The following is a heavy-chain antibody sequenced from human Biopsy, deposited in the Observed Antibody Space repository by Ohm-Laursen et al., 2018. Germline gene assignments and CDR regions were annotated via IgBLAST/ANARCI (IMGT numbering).Heavy chain of an antibody. V-gene: IGHV1-18*01. J-gene: IGHJ5*02. CDR1: DYTFTNYG. D-gene: IGHD3-3*01. CDR2: INAYNGNT. CDR3: ARDRTPYYDFWSGKSFDNWFDP. Sequence: ASVKVSCKSSDYTFTNYGISWVRQAPGQGLEWMGWINAYNGNTNYAQKLQGRVTMTTDTSTSTAYMELRSLRPDDTALYYCARDRTPYYDFWSGKSFDNWFDPWGQGTLVTVSS.